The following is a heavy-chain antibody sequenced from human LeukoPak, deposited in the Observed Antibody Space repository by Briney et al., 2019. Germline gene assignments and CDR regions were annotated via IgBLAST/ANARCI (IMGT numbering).Heavy chain of an antibody. V-gene: IGHV4-34*01. J-gene: IGHJ4*02. CDR3: ARRGIWIQWNFEY. CDR2: INQGGST. CDR1: GGAFNDYY. Sequence: SETLSLTSAVHGGAFNDYYWSWVRQFPEKGLEWIAEINQGGSTIYNPSLKNRVTMSIDTTRKHISLQLASLTAADTAVYFCARRGIWIQWNFEYWGQGVLVTVSS. D-gene: IGHD5-12*01.